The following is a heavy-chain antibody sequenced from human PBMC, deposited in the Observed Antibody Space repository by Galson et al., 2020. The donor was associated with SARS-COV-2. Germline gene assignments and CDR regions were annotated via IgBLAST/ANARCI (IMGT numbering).Heavy chain of an antibody. V-gene: IGHV3-48*03. Sequence: TGGSLRLSCAASGFTFSSYDMNWVRQAPGKGLEWVSYISSSGSTTFYADSVKGRFTISRDNAKNSLYLQMNSLRADDTAVYSCARDPTSSTVGCSWAQGTLVTVSS. D-gene: IGHD2-2*01. CDR3: ARDPTSSTVGCS. J-gene: IGHJ5*02. CDR2: ISSSGSTT. CDR1: GFTFSSYD.